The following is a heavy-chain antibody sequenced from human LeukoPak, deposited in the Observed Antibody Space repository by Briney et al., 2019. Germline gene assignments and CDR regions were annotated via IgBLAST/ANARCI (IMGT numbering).Heavy chain of an antibody. Sequence: TSETLCLTCTVSGGSISSYYWSWIRQPPGKGLEWIGYIYYSGSTNYNPSLKSRVTISVDTSKNQFSLKLSSVTAADTAVYYCAACDIVVVPAGYNYWGQGTLVTVSS. V-gene: IGHV4-59*01. CDR1: GGSISSYY. J-gene: IGHJ4*02. CDR3: AACDIVVVPAGYNY. CDR2: IYYSGST. D-gene: IGHD2-2*01.